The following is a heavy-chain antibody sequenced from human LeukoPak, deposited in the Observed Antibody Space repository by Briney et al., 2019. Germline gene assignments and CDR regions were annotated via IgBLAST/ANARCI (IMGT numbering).Heavy chain of an antibody. D-gene: IGHD5-18*01. Sequence: GGSLRLSCAASGFTFSNYGMHWVRQAPGKGLEWVAVIWYDGSRTYYADSVKGRFTISRDNSKNTLSLQMNSLRAEDTAVYYCARGLYSRWNEDYWGQGTLVTVSS. CDR1: GFTFSNYG. J-gene: IGHJ4*02. V-gene: IGHV3-33*01. CDR2: IWYDGSRT. CDR3: ARGLYSRWNEDY.